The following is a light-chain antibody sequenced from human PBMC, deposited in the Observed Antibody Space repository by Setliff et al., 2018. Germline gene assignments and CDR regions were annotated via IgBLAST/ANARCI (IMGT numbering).Light chain of an antibody. CDR2: AAS. CDR3: CSYTNRATYV. CDR1: SSDIGVYNY. V-gene: IGLV2-14*03. Sequence: LTQAASVSGSPGQSITISCTGTSSDIGVYNYVSWYQQFPGEAPQLIIYAASDRPSGVSHRFSGSKSGNTASLTISGLQAEDEADYYCCSYTNRATYVFGTGTKGTVL. J-gene: IGLJ1*01.